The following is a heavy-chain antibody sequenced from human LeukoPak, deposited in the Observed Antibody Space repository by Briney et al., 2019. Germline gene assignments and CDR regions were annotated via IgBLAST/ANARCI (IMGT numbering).Heavy chain of an antibody. CDR2: IIPIVGTT. D-gene: IGHD5-12*01. CDR3: ATGPSGHGGY. J-gene: IGHJ4*02. CDR1: GGTFSSYA. V-gene: IGHV1-69*04. Sequence: ASVKVSCRASGGTFSSYAVHWVRQTPGQGLEWMGRIIPIVGTTNYAQKLQGRVTITADKFTSTAYMELSSLRSDDTAVYYCATGPSGHGGYWGQGSLVTVSS.